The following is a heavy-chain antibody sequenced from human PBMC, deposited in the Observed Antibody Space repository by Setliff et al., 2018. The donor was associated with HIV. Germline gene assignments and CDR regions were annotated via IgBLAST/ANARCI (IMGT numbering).Heavy chain of an antibody. V-gene: IGHV4-59*08. CDR1: GASISGSY. Sequence: SETLSLTCTVSGASISGSYWIWIRQPPGKGLEWIGYMSLTRDTKYNPSLNSRVTTSIDTSEIQFSLTLNSLTAADTAKYYCARGRLMGSSVLFFDFWGQGILVTVSS. D-gene: IGHD1-26*01. CDR3: ARGRLMGSSVLFFDF. J-gene: IGHJ4*02. CDR2: MSLTRDT.